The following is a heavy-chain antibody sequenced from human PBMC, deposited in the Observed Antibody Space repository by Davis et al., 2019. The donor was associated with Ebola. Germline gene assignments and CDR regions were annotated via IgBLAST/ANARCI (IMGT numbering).Heavy chain of an antibody. CDR1: GGSISSSSYY. J-gene: IGHJ5*02. CDR2: IYYSGST. Sequence: SETLSLTCTVSGGSISSSSYYWGWIRQPPGKGLEWIGSIYYSGSTNYNPSLKRRVTISVDTSKNQFSLKLSSVTAADTAVYYCARGRGSGGSSNNWFDPWGQGTLVTVSS. CDR3: ARGRGSGGSSNNWFDP. V-gene: IGHV4-39*07. D-gene: IGHD2-15*01.